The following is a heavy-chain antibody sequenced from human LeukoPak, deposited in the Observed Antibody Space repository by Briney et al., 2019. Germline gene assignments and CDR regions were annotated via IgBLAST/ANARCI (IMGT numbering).Heavy chain of an antibody. CDR2: ISPYNGNT. J-gene: IGHJ5*02. V-gene: IGHV1-18*01. CDR3: ARDYSNYWFDP. Sequence: ASVKVSCKASGYTFTSYGISWVRQAPGQGLEWTGWISPYNGNTNYAQKLQGRVTMTTDTSTSTAYMELRSLRSDDTAVYYCARDYSNYWFDPWGQGTLVTVSS. D-gene: IGHD4-11*01. CDR1: GYTFTSYG.